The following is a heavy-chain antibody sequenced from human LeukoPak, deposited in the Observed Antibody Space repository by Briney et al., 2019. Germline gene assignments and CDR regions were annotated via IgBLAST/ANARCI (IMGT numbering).Heavy chain of an antibody. J-gene: IGHJ4*02. V-gene: IGHV3-23*01. CDR3: AKVDPDTAIPTYYFDH. CDR2: ISGSGGST. Sequence: GGSLRLSCAASGFTFSSYAMSWVRQAPGKGLEWVSAISGSGGSTYYADSVKGRFTISRDNSKNTLYLQMNSLRAEDTAVYYCAKVDPDTAIPTYYFDHWGQGTLVTVSS. D-gene: IGHD5-18*01. CDR1: GFTFSSYA.